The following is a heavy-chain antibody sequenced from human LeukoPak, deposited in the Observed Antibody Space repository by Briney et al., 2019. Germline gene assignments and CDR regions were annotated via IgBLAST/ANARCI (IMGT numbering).Heavy chain of an antibody. D-gene: IGHD3-22*01. CDR1: GYSFTSYW. V-gene: IGHV5-51*01. CDR3: ATRQTNYYDTSGYSYYFDY. J-gene: IGHJ4*02. Sequence: GESLKISCKGSGYSFTSYWIGWVRQMPGKGLEWMGIIYPGDSDTRYSPSFQGQVTISADKSISTAYLQWSSLKASDTAMYYCATRQTNYYDTSGYSYYFDYWGQGTLVTVSS. CDR2: IYPGDSDT.